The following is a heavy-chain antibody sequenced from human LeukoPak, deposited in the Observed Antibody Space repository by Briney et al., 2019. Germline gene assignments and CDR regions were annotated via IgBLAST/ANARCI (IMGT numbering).Heavy chain of an antibody. Sequence: GGSQRLSCAASGFTFSSYAMSWVRQAPGKGLEWVSAISGSGGSTYYADSVKGRFTISRDNAKNSLYLQMNSLRAEDTALYYCAKALYYYDSSGYYGYWGQGTLVTVSS. D-gene: IGHD3-22*01. CDR2: ISGSGGST. J-gene: IGHJ4*02. CDR1: GFTFSSYA. CDR3: AKALYYYDSSGYYGY. V-gene: IGHV3-23*01.